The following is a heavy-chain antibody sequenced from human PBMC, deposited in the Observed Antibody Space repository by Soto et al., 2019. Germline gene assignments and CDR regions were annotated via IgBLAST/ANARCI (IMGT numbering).Heavy chain of an antibody. V-gene: IGHV1-2*02. D-gene: IGHD3-3*01. CDR1: GYTFTAYW. Sequence: QVQLEQSGAEVQKPGAAVKVSCKASGYTFTAYWLHWLRQAPGQGLEWMAWINPNTGGKGFAQKFQGRVTMTRDTSIMTAYMEVSSLRPEDTAVYYCARGPSSGAFDIWGQGTMVSVSS. CDR3: ARGPSSGAFDI. CDR2: INPNTGGK. J-gene: IGHJ3*02.